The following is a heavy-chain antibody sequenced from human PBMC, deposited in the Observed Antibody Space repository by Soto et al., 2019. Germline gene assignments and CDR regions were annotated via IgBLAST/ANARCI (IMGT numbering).Heavy chain of an antibody. V-gene: IGHV1-2*04. D-gene: IGHD1-1*01. CDR2: INPNSGGT. CDR3: ARDASKLERDYYYYYYMDV. J-gene: IGHJ6*03. Sequence: ASVKVSCKASGYTFTGYYMHWVRQAPGQGLEWMGWINPNSGGTNYAQKFQGWVTMTRDTSISTAYMELSRLRSDDTAVYYCARDASKLERDYYYYYYMDVWGKGTTVTVS. CDR1: GYTFTGYY.